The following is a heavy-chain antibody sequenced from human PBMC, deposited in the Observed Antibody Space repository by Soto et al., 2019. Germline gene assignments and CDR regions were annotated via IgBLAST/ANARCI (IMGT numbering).Heavy chain of an antibody. CDR1: GGTFSSYT. CDR3: ARDSSSSGFRSAFAI. Sequence: GASVKVSCKASGGTFSSYTISWVRQAPGQGLEWMGRIIPILGIANYAQKFQGRVTITADKSTSTAYMELSSLRSEDTAVYYCARDSSSSGFRSAFAIWGQGTMVTVSS. D-gene: IGHD6-6*01. CDR2: IIPILGIA. V-gene: IGHV1-69*04. J-gene: IGHJ3*02.